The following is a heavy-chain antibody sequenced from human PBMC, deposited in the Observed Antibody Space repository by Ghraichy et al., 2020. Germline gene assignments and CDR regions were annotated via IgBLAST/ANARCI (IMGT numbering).Heavy chain of an antibody. Sequence: SCAAFGFTFRSYSMNWVRQAPGKGLEWVSFISTSASYTYYADSVKGRFTISRDNAKNSLYLQMNSLRAEDTAVYYCAREKGVAVAGTDYWGQGTLVTVSS. CDR2: ISTSASYT. V-gene: IGHV3-21*06. J-gene: IGHJ4*02. D-gene: IGHD6-19*01. CDR3: AREKGVAVAGTDY. CDR1: GFTFRSYS.